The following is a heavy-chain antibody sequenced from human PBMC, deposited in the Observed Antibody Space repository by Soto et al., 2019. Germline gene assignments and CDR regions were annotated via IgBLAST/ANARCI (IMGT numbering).Heavy chain of an antibody. CDR2: IYYSGST. J-gene: IGHJ4*02. V-gene: IGHV4-31*03. D-gene: IGHD3-22*01. Sequence: QVQLQESGPGLVKPSQTLSLTCTVSGGSISSGGYYWSWIRQHPGKGLEWIGYIYYSGSTYYNPSLKSRVTISVDTSKNQFSLKLSSVTAADTAVYYCARGRDSSGYYYAPDYWGQGTLVTVSS. CDR3: ARGRDSSGYYYAPDY. CDR1: GGSISSGGYY.